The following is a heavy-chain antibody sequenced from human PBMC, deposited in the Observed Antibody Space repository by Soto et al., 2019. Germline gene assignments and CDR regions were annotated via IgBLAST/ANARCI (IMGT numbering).Heavy chain of an antibody. V-gene: IGHV3-23*01. J-gene: IGHJ6*02. CDR2: ISGSGGST. CDR1: GFTFSSYA. Sequence: GGSLRLSCAASGFTFSSYAMSWVRQAPGKGLEWVSAISGSGGSTYYADSVKGRFTISRDNSKNTLYLQMNSLRAEDTAVYYCARDLWLGYVTKPGYYYGMDVWGQGTTVTVSS. CDR3: ARDLWLGYVTKPGYYYGMDV. D-gene: IGHD3-10*01.